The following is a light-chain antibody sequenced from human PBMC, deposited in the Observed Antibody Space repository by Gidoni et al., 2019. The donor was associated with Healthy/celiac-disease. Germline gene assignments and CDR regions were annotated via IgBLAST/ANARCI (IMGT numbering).Light chain of an antibody. V-gene: IGLV3-19*01. CDR1: RLRSYY. CDR3: NSRDSSGNLWV. CDR2: GKN. Sequence: SAELTQDPAVSVALGQTVRITCQGARLRSYYASWYQQNPGQAPVLVIYGKNNRPSGIPDRFSGSSSGNTASLTITGAQAEDEADYYCNSRDSSGNLWVFGGGTKLTVL. J-gene: IGLJ3*02.